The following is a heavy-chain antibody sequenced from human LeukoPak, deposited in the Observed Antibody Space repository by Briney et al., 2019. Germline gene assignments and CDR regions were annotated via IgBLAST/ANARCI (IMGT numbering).Heavy chain of an antibody. CDR1: GGSFSGYY. J-gene: IGHJ3*02. CDR2: INHSGSA. V-gene: IGHV4-34*01. CDR3: AMTTVTTGRSSFDI. Sequence: SETLSLTCAVYGGSFSGYYWSWIRQPPGKGLEWIGEINHSGSADYNPSLKSRVTISVDMSKNHFSLKLSSVTAADTAVYYCAMTTVTTGRSSFDIWAQGTMVTVSS. D-gene: IGHD4-17*01.